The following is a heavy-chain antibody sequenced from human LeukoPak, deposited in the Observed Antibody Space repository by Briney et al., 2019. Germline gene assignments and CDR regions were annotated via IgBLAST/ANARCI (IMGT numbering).Heavy chain of an antibody. CDR1: GFSFTVYP. J-gene: IGHJ4*02. D-gene: IGHD3-9*01. CDR3: ATDQRYAFDY. CDR2: IRTTAEGAKYA. Sequence: GGSLRLSCATSGFSFTVYPMNWVRQAPGKGLEWISNIRTTAEGAKYAYYADSVKGRVTISRDDGKNTLYLHMNSLRDGDTAVYYCATDQRYAFDYGGQGILVSVSS. V-gene: IGHV3-48*02.